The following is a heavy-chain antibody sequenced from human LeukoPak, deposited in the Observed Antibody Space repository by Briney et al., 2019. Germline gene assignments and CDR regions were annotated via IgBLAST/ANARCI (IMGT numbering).Heavy chain of an antibody. J-gene: IGHJ4*02. D-gene: IGHD5-18*01. V-gene: IGHV1-2*02. CDR2: INPNSGGT. CDR1: GYTFTGYY. CDR3: ARESGYSYGGDY. Sequence: ASVKVSCKASGYTFTGYYMHWVRQAPGQGLEWMGWINPNSGGTNYAQKFQGRVTMTRDTSISTAYVELSRLRSDDTAVYYCARESGYSYGGDYWGQGTLVTVSS.